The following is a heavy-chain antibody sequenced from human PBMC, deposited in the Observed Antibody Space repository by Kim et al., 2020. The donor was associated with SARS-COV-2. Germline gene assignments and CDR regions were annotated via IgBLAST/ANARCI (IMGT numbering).Heavy chain of an antibody. V-gene: IGHV3-43*02. CDR3: AVGRGEDFWSGIEIDF. Sequence: GGSLRLSCTTSGFTFADYAMHWVRQAPGKGLQWVSPISGDSVDRNYADSVRGRFTISRDNSKNSLYLEMNGLRNDDTAFYYCAVGRGEDFWSGIEIDFWG. J-gene: IGHJ6*01. CDR1: GFTFADYA. CDR2: ISGDSVDR. D-gene: IGHD3-3*01.